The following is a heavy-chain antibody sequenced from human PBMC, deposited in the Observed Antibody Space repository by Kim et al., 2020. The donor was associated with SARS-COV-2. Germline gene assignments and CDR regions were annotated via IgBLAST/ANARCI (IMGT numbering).Heavy chain of an antibody. V-gene: IGHV3-64D*09. CDR3: HTVTLSGRGAFDI. D-gene: IGHD4-17*01. J-gene: IGHJ3*02. Sequence: YADSVKGRFTISRDNSKNTLYLQMSSLRAEDTAVYYCHTVTLSGRGAFDIWGQGTMVTVSS.